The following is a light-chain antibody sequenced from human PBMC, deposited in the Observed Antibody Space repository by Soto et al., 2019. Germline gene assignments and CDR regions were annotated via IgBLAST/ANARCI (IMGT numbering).Light chain of an antibody. V-gene: IGKV1-9*01. CDR3: QQRKSYPIT. J-gene: IGKJ5*01. CDR1: QDINTY. CDR2: AAS. Sequence: DIQLTQSPSFLSASVGDRVTITCRASQDINTYLAWYQQKPGEAPKLLIFAASTLQNGVPSRFSGSGSGTEFTVTITSLQPEDFATYYCQQRKSYPITFGQGKRLEIK.